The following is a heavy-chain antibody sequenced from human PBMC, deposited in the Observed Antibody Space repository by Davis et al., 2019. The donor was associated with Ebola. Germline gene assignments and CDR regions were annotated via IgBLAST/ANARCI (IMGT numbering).Heavy chain of an antibody. CDR1: GFAFRTYA. CDR2: IPFDGSNK. J-gene: IGHJ4*02. Sequence: GESLKISCAASGFAFRTYAMHWVRQAPANRLEWVAVIPFDGSNKYRADSFVGRFTISRDNSKNLVYLQMSSLRPEDTAVYYCARGTSSVIVVQPDYWGQGTMVTVSS. D-gene: IGHD1-26*01. V-gene: IGHV3-30-3*01. CDR3: ARGTSSVIVVQPDY.